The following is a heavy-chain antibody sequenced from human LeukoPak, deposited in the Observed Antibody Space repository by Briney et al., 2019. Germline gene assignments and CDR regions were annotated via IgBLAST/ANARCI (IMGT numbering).Heavy chain of an antibody. CDR3: AREVGSTGRALDI. D-gene: IGHD1-26*01. CDR1: GDSISSYC. V-gene: IGHV4-4*07. J-gene: IGHJ3*02. CDR2: ISTSGTT. Sequence: SETLSRTWTGGGDSISSYCGSWIREPAGKGLEWSGRISTSGTTNYNASLKSRLTMSLDTSKHQFSLNLTSVTAVDTAVYYCAREVGSTGRALDIWGQGTMVTVSS.